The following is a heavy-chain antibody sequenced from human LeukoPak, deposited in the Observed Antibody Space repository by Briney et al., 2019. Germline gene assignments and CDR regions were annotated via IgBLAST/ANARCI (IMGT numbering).Heavy chain of an antibody. CDR3: AREFRGTYYL. J-gene: IGHJ4*02. D-gene: IGHD1-26*01. CDR2: VHYTGST. CDR1: GGSLTNFY. Sequence: SETLSLTCSVSGGSLTNFYWSWIRQPPGTGPEWMGYVHYTGSTNYNPSLKGRVTMSVDTSKNQFSLKLSSVTAADTAVYYCAREFRGTYYLWGQGTLVTVSS. V-gene: IGHV4-59*12.